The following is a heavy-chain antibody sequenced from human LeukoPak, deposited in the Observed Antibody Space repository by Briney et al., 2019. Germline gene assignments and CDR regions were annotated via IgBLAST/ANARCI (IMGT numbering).Heavy chain of an antibody. J-gene: IGHJ4*02. CDR3: VKDPHCYGSGSWVLEY. V-gene: IGHV3-64D*06. D-gene: IGHD3-10*01. Sequence: GGSLRLSCSASGFTFSSYAMHWVRQAPGKGLEYVSAISSNGGSTYYADSVKGRFTISRDNSKNTLYLQMSSLRAEDTAVYYCVKDPHCYGSGSWVLEYWGQGTLVTVSS. CDR1: GFTFSSYA. CDR2: ISSNGGST.